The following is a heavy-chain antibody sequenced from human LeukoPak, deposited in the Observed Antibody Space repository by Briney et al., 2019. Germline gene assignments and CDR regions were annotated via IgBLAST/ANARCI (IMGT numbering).Heavy chain of an antibody. J-gene: IGHJ4*02. Sequence: SETLSLTCTVSGGSVSSGSYYWSWIRQPPGKGLEWIGYVYYHGGTNYNPSLKSRVTISVDTSKNQFSLKLTSVTAADTAVYYCARRGWFGDLDYWGQGTLVTVSS. V-gene: IGHV4-61*01. D-gene: IGHD3-10*01. CDR2: VYYHGGT. CDR1: GGSVSSGSYY. CDR3: ARRGWFGDLDY.